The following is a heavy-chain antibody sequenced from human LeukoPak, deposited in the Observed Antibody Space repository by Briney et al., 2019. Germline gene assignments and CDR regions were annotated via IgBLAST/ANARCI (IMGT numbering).Heavy chain of an antibody. CDR2: MNPDNGNT. CDR1: GYTLTSHD. V-gene: IGHV1-8*01. CDR3: ARRLYYYDSSGSAAADY. J-gene: IGHJ4*02. Sequence: ASVKVSCKASGYTLTSHDINWVRQATGQGLEWMGWMNPDNGNTGYAQKFQGRVTMTRDTSKGTAYMELSSLRSEDTAVYYCARRLYYYDSSGSAAADYWGQGTLVTVSS. D-gene: IGHD3-22*01.